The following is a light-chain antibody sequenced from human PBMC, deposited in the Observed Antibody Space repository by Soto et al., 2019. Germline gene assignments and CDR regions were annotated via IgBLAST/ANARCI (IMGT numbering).Light chain of an antibody. CDR3: QPDDNDSWT. Sequence: DIQMTQSPSTLFASVGERVIIICRAIESVSRWLAWYQEKPGTAPNLVIYKASILNSGVPSRFSGNGSGTDFTLTINTLQPDDFAPSYYQPDDNDSWTFGQGTTVEIK. CDR2: KAS. J-gene: IGKJ1*01. CDR1: ESVSRW. V-gene: IGKV1-5*03.